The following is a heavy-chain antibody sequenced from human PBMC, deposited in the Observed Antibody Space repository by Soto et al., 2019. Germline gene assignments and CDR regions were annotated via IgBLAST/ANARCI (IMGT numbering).Heavy chain of an antibody. CDR2: ISAHNGNT. D-gene: IGHD2-2*01. Sequence: EASVKVSCKASGYTFTNYGINWVRQAPGQGLEWMGWISAHNGNTNYAQKLQGRVTMTTDTSTSTAYMELRSLRSDDTAVYYCARDPPQLGGYGMDVWGQGTTVTVSS. CDR3: ARDPPQLGGYGMDV. V-gene: IGHV1-18*04. J-gene: IGHJ6*02. CDR1: GYTFTNYG.